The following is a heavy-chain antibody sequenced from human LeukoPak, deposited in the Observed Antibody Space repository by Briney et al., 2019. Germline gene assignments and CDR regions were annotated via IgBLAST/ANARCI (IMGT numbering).Heavy chain of an antibody. Sequence: TGGSLRVSCAASGFTFSSYWMHWVRQAPGKGLVWVSRIKSDGSTTTYADSVKGRFTISRDNAKNTLYLQMNSLRAEDTAVYFCAREFRKSPTGGWGQGTLVTVSS. CDR3: AREFRKSPTGG. CDR1: GFTFSSYW. V-gene: IGHV3-74*01. D-gene: IGHD1-14*01. CDR2: IKSDGSTT. J-gene: IGHJ4*02.